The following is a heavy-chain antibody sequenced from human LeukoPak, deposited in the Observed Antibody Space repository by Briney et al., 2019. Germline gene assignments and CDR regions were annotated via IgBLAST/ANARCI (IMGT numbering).Heavy chain of an antibody. CDR3: ANVPAAALWGHYYYYMDV. CDR1: GGTFSSYA. CDR2: IIPIFGTA. D-gene: IGHD2-2*01. J-gene: IGHJ6*03. V-gene: IGHV1-69*13. Sequence: AASVKVSCKASGGTFSSYAISWVRQAPGQGLEWMGGIIPIFGTANYAQKFQGRVTITADESTSTAYMELSSLRSEDTAVYYCANVPAAALWGHYYYYMDVWGKGTTVTVSS.